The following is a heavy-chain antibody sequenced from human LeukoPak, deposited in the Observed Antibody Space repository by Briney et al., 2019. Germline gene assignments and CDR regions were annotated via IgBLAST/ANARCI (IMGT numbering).Heavy chain of an antibody. CDR1: GFRFSNHG. V-gene: IGHV3-23*01. D-gene: IGHD6-19*01. J-gene: IGHJ4*02. Sequence: PGGSLRLFCAGSGFRFSNHGMNWVRQAPGKGLEWVSGISPRGDITYYADSVRGRFTISRDNSKNTLYLQVNSLRAEDTAIYYCSKGRTVTGTLALDYWGQGTLVTVSS. CDR3: SKGRTVTGTLALDY. CDR2: ISPRGDIT.